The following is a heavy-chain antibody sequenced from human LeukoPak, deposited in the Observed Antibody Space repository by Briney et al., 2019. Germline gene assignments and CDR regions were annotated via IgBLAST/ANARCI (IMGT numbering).Heavy chain of an antibody. Sequence: GGSLRLSCAASGFTFSSYAMSWVRQAPGKGLEWVSAISGSGGSTYYADSVKGRFTISRDNSKNTLYMQMNSLRAEDTAVYYCARVETSRYGMDVWGQGTTVTVSS. V-gene: IGHV3-23*01. CDR3: ARVETSRYGMDV. CDR2: ISGSGGST. J-gene: IGHJ6*02. CDR1: GFTFSSYA.